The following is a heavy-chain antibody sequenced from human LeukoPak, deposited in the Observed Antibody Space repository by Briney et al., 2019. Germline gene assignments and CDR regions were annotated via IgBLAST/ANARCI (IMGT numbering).Heavy chain of an antibody. V-gene: IGHV3-7*01. CDR3: AREGHGDYHI. CDR2: IKEDGTEE. D-gene: IGHD4-17*01. J-gene: IGHJ3*02. Sequence: GGSLRLSCVASRFTFSNHWMTWVRHGPGRGLERVANIKEDGTEESQVDSVRRRFSISRDNAKNSLYLQMNSLRGEDTAMYVCAREGHGDYHIWGEGTMVSVSS. CDR1: RFTFSNHW.